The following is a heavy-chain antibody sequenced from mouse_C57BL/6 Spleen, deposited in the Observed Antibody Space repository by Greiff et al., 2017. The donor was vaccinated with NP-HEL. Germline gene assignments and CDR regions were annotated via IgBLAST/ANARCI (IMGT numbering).Heavy chain of an antibody. CDR2: IDPEDGET. J-gene: IGHJ2*01. V-gene: IGHV14-2*01. CDR1: GFNIKDYY. CDR3: AREGVYYDYEWDY. D-gene: IGHD2-4*01. Sequence: EVQLQQSGAELVKPGASVKLSCTASGFNIKDYYMHWVKQRTEQGLEWIGRIDPEDGETQYAPKFQGKATITADTSSNTAYLQLSILTSEDTAGYYGAREGVYYDYEWDYWGQGTTLTVSA.